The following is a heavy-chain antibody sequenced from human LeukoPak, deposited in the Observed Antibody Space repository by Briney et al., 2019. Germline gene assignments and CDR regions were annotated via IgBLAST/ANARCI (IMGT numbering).Heavy chain of an antibody. V-gene: IGHV3-49*04. D-gene: IGHD6-13*01. J-gene: IGHJ5*01. Sequence: PGGSLRLSCTGSGFTFGDYAMNWVRQAPGKGLEWVGFIRSKTYGGTAEYGASVKGRFTISRDDSKGVAYLQIDSLKTGDTAFYYCIRADSSTWRGWFDPWGQGTLVTVSS. CDR3: IRADSSTWRGWFDP. CDR1: GFTFGDYA. CDR2: IRSKTYGGTA.